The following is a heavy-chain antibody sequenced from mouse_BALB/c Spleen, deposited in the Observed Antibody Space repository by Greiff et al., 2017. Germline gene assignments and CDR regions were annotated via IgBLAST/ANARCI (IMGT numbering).Heavy chain of an antibody. CDR3: ARPSNYYFDY. CDR2: ISSGGGST. D-gene: IGHD4-1*01. CDR1: GFAFSSYD. V-gene: IGHV5-12-1*01. Sequence: VQLQQSGGGLVKPGGSLKLSCAASGFAFSSYDMSWVRQTPEKRLEWVAYISSGGGSTYYPDTVRGRFTISRDNAKNTLYLQMSSLKSEDTAMYYCARPSNYYFDYWGQGTTLTVSS. J-gene: IGHJ2*01.